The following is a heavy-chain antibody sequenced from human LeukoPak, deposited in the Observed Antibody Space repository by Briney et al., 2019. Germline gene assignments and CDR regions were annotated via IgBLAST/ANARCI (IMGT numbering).Heavy chain of an antibody. CDR1: GYTFTSYA. CDR3: ARGIVVQPSANWFDP. Sequence: ASVKVSCKASGYTFTSYAMNWVRQAPGQRLEWMGLINADDGNTSYSQRFQGRVTITRDTSANSAYMELSSLRFEDTAVYYCARGIVVQPSANWFDPWGQGTPVTVSS. V-gene: IGHV1-3*01. CDR2: INADDGNT. D-gene: IGHD2-2*01. J-gene: IGHJ5*02.